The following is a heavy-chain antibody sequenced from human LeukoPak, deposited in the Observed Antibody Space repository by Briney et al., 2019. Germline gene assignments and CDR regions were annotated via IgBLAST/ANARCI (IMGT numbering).Heavy chain of an antibody. CDR1: GFTFSSYA. CDR3: AKAVSNWNDAPFDY. J-gene: IGHJ4*02. Sequence: GGSLRLSCAASGFTFSSYAMTWVRQAPGKGLEWVSGISTSGDSTYYAHSVKGRFTISRDNSKNTLYLQMNSLRAEDTAVYYCAKAVSNWNDAPFDYWGQGTLVTVSS. CDR2: ISTSGDST. V-gene: IGHV3-23*01. D-gene: IGHD1-1*01.